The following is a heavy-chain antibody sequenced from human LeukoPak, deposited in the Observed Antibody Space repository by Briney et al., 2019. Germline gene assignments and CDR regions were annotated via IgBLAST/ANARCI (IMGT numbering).Heavy chain of an antibody. V-gene: IGHV3-23*01. J-gene: IGHJ4*02. Sequence: GGSLRLSCAASGFTFSSYAMSWFRQAPGKGLEWVSAISGSGGSTYYADSVKGRSTISRDNSKNTLYLQMNSLRAEDTAVYYCAKDREYQLLSVNWGQGTLVTVSS. CDR1: GFTFSSYA. CDR2: ISGSGGST. CDR3: AKDREYQLLSVN. D-gene: IGHD2-2*01.